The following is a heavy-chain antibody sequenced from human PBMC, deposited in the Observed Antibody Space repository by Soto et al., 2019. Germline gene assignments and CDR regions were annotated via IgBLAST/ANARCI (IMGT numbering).Heavy chain of an antibody. D-gene: IGHD3-10*01. J-gene: IGHJ5*02. Sequence: SETLSLTCTVSGGSLSSGGYYWSWIRQHPGKGLEWIGYIYYSGSTYYNPSLKSRVTISVDTSKNQFSLKLSSVTAADTAVYYCAGSMVRGVILGWIDPWGQGTLLTVST. CDR3: AGSMVRGVILGWIDP. V-gene: IGHV4-31*03. CDR2: IYYSGST. CDR1: GGSLSSGGYY.